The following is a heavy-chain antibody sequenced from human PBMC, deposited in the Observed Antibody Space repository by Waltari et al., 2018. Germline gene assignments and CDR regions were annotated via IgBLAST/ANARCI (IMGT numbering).Heavy chain of an antibody. D-gene: IGHD2-2*01. J-gene: IGHJ4*02. CDR3: ATGVTCSSTSCYYYFDY. CDR1: GYTLTELS. Sequence: QVQLVQSGAEVKKPGASVKVSCKVSGYTLTELSMHWVRQAPGKGLEWMGGLDPDDGETIYAQKFQGRVTMTEDTSTDTAYMELSSLRSEDTAVYYCATGVTCSSTSCYYYFDYWGQGTLVTVSS. V-gene: IGHV1-24*01. CDR2: LDPDDGET.